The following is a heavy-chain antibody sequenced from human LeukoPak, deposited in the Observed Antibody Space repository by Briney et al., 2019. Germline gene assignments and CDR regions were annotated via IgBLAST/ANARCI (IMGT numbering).Heavy chain of an antibody. CDR2: IYYSGST. V-gene: IGHV4-59*01. CDR3: ARGFEVRRFGY. J-gene: IGHJ4*02. Sequence: PSETLSLTCTVSGGSISSYYWSWIRQPPGKGLEWIGYIYYSGSTNYNPSLKSRVTISVDTSKNQFSLKLSSVTAADTAVYYCARGFEVRRFGYWGQGTLVTVSS. CDR1: GGSISSYY. D-gene: IGHD3-16*01.